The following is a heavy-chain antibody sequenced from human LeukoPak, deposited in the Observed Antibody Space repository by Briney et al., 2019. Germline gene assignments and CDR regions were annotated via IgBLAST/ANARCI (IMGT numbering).Heavy chain of an antibody. CDR3: AKAHSSGWYDFDY. CDR2: ISGSGGST. J-gene: IGHJ4*02. D-gene: IGHD6-19*01. V-gene: IGHV3-23*01. CDR1: GFTFSSYA. Sequence: GGSLRLSCAASGFTFSSYAMSWVRQAPGQGLEWVSGISGSGGSTYYADSVKGRFTISRDNSKNTLYLQMNSLRAEATAVYYCAKAHSSGWYDFDYWGQGTLVTVSS.